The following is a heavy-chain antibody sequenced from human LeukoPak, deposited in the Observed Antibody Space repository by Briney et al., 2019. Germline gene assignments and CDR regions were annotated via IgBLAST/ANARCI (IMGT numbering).Heavy chain of an antibody. CDR3: ARRWGSPLGYYFDY. CDR2: IYTSGST. V-gene: IGHV4-4*09. Sequence: SETLSLTCTVSGGSISSYYWSWLRQPPGKGLEWIGYIYTSGSTNYNPSLKSRVTISVDTSKNQFSLKLSSVTAADTAVYYCARRWGSPLGYYFDYWGQGTLVTVSS. D-gene: IGHD2-21*01. J-gene: IGHJ4*02. CDR1: GGSISSYY.